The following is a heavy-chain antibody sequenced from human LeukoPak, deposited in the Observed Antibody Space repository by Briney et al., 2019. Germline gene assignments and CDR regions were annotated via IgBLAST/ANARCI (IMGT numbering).Heavy chain of an antibody. D-gene: IGHD3-3*01. CDR3: ARDNRPGFRVVKEYYYGMDV. J-gene: IGHJ6*02. V-gene: IGHV3-21*01. Sequence: GGSLRLSCAASGFTFSSYSMNWVRQAPGKGLEWVSSISSSSSYIYYADSVKGRFTISRDNAKNSLYLQMNSLRAEDTAVYYCARDNRPGFRVVKEYYYGMDVWGQGTTVTVSS. CDR1: GFTFSSYS. CDR2: ISSSSSYI.